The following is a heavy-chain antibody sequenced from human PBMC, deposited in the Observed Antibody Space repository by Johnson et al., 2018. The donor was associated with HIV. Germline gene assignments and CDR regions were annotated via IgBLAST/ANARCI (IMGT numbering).Heavy chain of an antibody. CDR2: I. V-gene: IGHV3-20*04. D-gene: IGHD6-13*01. Sequence: MLLVESGGGVVRPGGSLRLSCAASGFIFDDYGMSWVRQAPGKGLQWFSIILKGRFTISRDNAKNSLYLQMNSLRAEDTALYYCAKCPSVSTCDAFDIWGQGTMVTVPS. CDR3: AKCPSVSTCDAFDI. CDR1: GFIFDDYG. J-gene: IGHJ3*02.